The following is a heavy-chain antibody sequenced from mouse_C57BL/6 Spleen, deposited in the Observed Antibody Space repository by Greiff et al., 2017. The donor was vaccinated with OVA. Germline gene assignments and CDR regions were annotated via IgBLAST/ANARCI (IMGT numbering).Heavy chain of an antibody. J-gene: IGHJ1*03. Sequence: QVQLQQPGAELVKPGASVKLSCKASGYTFTSYWMHWVKQRPGQGLEWIGMIHPNSGSTNYNEKFKSKATLTVDKSSSTAYMQLSSLTSEDSAVYYCARSDYGNYGGYFDVWGTGTTVTVSS. CDR1: GYTFTSYW. CDR2: IHPNSGST. V-gene: IGHV1-64*01. D-gene: IGHD2-1*01. CDR3: ARSDYGNYGGYFDV.